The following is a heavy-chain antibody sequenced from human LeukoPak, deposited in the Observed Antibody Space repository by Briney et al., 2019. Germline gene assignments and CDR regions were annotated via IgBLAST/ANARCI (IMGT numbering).Heavy chain of an antibody. CDR2: IWHDGSYE. Sequence: GRSLRLSCAASGFTFSRYGMHWVRQAPGKGLEWVAVIWHDGSYEYYADSVKGRFTISRDNSKNTLYLQMNSLRAEDTAVYYCAKTYYDFWSGYFVDYWGQGTLVTVSS. CDR3: AKTYYDFWSGYFVDY. V-gene: IGHV3-33*06. CDR1: GFTFSRYG. J-gene: IGHJ4*02. D-gene: IGHD3-3*01.